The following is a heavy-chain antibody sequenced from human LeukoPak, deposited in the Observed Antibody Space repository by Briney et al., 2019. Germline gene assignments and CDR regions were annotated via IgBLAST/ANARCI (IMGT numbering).Heavy chain of an antibody. J-gene: IGHJ6*04. CDR3: AELGITMIGGV. V-gene: IGHV3-23*01. CDR1: GFTFSSYG. CDR2: ISGSGGST. D-gene: IGHD3-10*02. Sequence: GGSLRLSCAASGFTFSSYGMSWVRQAPGKGLEWVSAISGSGGSTYYADSVKGRFTISRDNSKNSLYLQMNSLRAEDTAVYYCAELGITMIGGVWGKGTTVTISS.